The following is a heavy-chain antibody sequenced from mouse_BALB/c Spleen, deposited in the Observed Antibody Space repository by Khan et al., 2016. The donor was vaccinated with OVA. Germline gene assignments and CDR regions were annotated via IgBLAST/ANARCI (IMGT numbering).Heavy chain of an antibody. V-gene: IGHV9-3-1*01. Sequence: LVESGPELKKPGETVKISCKASGYTFTTNGMNWVKQAPGKGLKWMGWINTYTGETIYAGDFKGRFAFSLETSASTAYLQINNLKYEDPATYFCARVGYNGTMDYWGQGSSVSVSS. J-gene: IGHJ4*01. CDR2: INTYTGET. CDR3: ARVGYNGTMDY. CDR1: GYTFTTNG. D-gene: IGHD2-14*01.